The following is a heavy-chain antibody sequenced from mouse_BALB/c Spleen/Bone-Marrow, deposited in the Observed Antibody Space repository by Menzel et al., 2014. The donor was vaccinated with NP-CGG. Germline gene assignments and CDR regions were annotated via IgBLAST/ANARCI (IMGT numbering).Heavy chain of an antibody. CDR1: GYTFTSYW. J-gene: IGHJ3*01. CDR2: INPSTGYT. V-gene: IGHV1-7*01. Sequence: QVQLQQSGAELAKPGASVKMSCKASGYTFTSYWMHWVKQRHGQGLEWIGYINPSTGYTEYNQKFKDKATLTADKSSXTAYMQLSSLTSEDSAVYFCARGRFAYWGQGTLVTVSA. CDR3: ARGRFAY.